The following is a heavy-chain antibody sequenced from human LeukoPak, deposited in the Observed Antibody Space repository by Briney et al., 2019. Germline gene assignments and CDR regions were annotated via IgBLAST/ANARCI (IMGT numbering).Heavy chain of an antibody. D-gene: IGHD1/OR15-1a*01. CDR3: ARGGTRNWFDP. CDR1: GYTFTNYG. V-gene: IGHV1-18*01. J-gene: IGHJ5*02. CDR2: ISDYNGNT. Sequence: VASVHVSFMASGYTFTNYGISRVRQAPGKGLAWMGWISDYNGNTNYAQKLQGRVTMTTDTSTSTAYMELRSLRSDDTAVYYCARGGTRNWFDPWGQGTLVTVSS.